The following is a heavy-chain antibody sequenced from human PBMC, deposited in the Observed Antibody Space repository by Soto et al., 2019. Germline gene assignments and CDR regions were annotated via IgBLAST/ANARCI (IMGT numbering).Heavy chain of an antibody. V-gene: IGHV1-18*01. J-gene: IGHJ4*02. CDR2: ISTYNGNT. D-gene: IGHD3-10*01. CDR3: AREMVRGVGSDY. Sequence: ASVKVSCKASDYTFTSYGISWVRQAPGQGLEWMGWISTYNGNTKYAQKLQGRVTMTTDTSTSTAYMELRSLRSDDTAVFYCAREMVRGVGSDYWGQGTLVTVSS. CDR1: DYTFTSYG.